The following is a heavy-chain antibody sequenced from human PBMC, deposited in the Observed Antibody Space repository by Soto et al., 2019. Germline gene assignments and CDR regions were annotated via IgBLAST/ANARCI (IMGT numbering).Heavy chain of an antibody. V-gene: IGHV2-5*01. CDR1: GFSLTTTGVG. Sequence: QIALQESGPTVVKPTQTLTLTCTFSGFSLTTTGVGVGWIRHAPGKALEWLAMVYWNDERRYSPSLKSRLTITQDTSKNQVVLTMTSMDPVDTAKYFCAHYDSSGYFSHFDSWGQGTLVTVSS. CDR3: AHYDSSGYFSHFDS. CDR2: VYWNDER. J-gene: IGHJ4*02. D-gene: IGHD3-22*01.